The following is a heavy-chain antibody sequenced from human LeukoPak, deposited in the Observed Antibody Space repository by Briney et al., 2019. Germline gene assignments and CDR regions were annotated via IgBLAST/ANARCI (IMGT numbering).Heavy chain of an antibody. CDR2: INSDGGIT. J-gene: IGHJ4*02. CDR3: ANIDAY. Sequence: GGSLRLSCAASGFTFSRNWVHWVRQAPGKGLVWVSRINSDGGITNYADSVKGRFTISRDNAKNTLYLQMSSLRAEDTAVHYCANIDAYWGQGTLVTVSS. V-gene: IGHV3-74*01. CDR1: GFTFSRNW.